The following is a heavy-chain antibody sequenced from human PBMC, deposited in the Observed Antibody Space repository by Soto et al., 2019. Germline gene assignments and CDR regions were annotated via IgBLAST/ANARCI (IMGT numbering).Heavy chain of an antibody. Sequence: GASVKVSCKASGGTFSSYAISWVRQAPGQGLEWMGGIIPIFGTANYAQKFQGRVTITADESTSTAYMELSSLRSEDTAVYYCARVGVYYYDSSGYYVDYWGQGTLVTSPQ. CDR3: ARVGVYYYDSSGYYVDY. CDR1: GGTFSSYA. V-gene: IGHV1-69*13. D-gene: IGHD3-22*01. CDR2: IIPIFGTA. J-gene: IGHJ4*02.